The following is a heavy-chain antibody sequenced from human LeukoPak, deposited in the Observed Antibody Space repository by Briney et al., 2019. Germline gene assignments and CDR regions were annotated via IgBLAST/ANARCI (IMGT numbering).Heavy chain of an antibody. CDR1: GYAFTSYG. V-gene: IGHV1-18*01. CDR3: ALSPTGYYYDSSGCYDY. D-gene: IGHD3-22*01. J-gene: IGHJ4*02. CDR2: ISANSGNT. Sequence: GASVKVSCTASGYAFTSYGITWVRQAPGQGLEWMGWISANSGNTDYTQNLQGRVTMTTDTSTSTAYMELRSLRSDDTAVYYCALSPTGYYYDSSGCYDYWGQGTLVTVSS.